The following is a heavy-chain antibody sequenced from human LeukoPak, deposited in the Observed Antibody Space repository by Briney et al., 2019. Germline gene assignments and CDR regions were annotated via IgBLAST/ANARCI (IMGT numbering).Heavy chain of an antibody. Sequence: GGSLRLSCVASGFPFSSYGMNWVRQAPGKGLKWVSSISSTSSYRSYGESMKGRFTVSRDNAKNSLHLQIKSLRAEDTAVYYCARDHFDSGSFGHAFDIWGQGTMVIVSA. CDR2: ISSTSSYR. J-gene: IGHJ3*02. CDR1: GFPFSSYG. CDR3: ARDHFDSGSFGHAFDI. D-gene: IGHD3-10*01. V-gene: IGHV3-21*01.